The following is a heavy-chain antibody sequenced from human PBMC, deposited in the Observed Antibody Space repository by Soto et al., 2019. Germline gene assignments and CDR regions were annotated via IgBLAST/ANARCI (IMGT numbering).Heavy chain of an antibody. CDR1: GGTFSSYA. D-gene: IGHD6-19*01. Sequence: SVKVSCKASGGTFSSYAISWVRQAPGQGLEWMGGIIPIFGTANYAQKFQGRVTITADESTSTAYMELSSLRSEDTAVYYCARGLAVAGLNYYYYYGMDVWGQGTTVTVSS. V-gene: IGHV1-69*13. CDR2: IIPIFGTA. CDR3: ARGLAVAGLNYYYYYGMDV. J-gene: IGHJ6*02.